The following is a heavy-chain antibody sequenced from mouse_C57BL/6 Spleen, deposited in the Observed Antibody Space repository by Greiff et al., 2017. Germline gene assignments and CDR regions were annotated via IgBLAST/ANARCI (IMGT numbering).Heavy chain of an antibody. CDR3: ARDIGYYAMDY. CDR1: GYSITSGYY. Sequence: ESGPGLVKPSQSLSLTCSVTGYSITSGYYWNWIRQFPGNKLEWMGYISYDGSNNYNPSLKNRISITLDTSRNQFFLKLKSVTTEDTATYYCARDIGYYAMDYWGQGTADTVSS. CDR2: ISYDGSN. J-gene: IGHJ4*01. V-gene: IGHV3-6*01.